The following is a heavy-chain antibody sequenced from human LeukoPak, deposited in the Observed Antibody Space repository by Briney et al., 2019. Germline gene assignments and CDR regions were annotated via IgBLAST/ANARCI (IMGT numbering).Heavy chain of an antibody. CDR2: INPSGGST. D-gene: IGHD3-10*01. V-gene: IGHV1-46*01. J-gene: IGHJ4*02. CDR1: GYTFTSYY. CDR3: AREGSYYYGSGSYYGD. Sequence: ASVKVSCKASGYTFTSYYMHWVRQAPGQGLEWMGIINPSGGSTSYAQKFQGRVTMTRDTSTSTVYMELSSLRSEDPAVYYCAREGSYYYGSGSYYGDWGQGTLVTVSS.